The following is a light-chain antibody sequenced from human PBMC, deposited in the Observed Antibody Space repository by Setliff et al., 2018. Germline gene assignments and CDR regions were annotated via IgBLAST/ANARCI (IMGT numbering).Light chain of an antibody. CDR1: SRDVGGFNF. J-gene: IGLJ1*01. CDR3: SSYAGNYIYV. V-gene: IGLV2-8*01. Sequence: QSVLTQPPSASGSPGQSVAISCTGTSRDVGGFNFVSWYRQHPGKAPKLIIYEVSKRPSGVPDRFSGSKSGNTASLTVSGLQAEDEADYYCSSYAGNYIYVFGSGTKVTVL. CDR2: EVS.